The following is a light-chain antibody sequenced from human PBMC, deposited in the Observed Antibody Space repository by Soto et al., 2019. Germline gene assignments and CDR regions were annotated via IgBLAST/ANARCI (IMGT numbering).Light chain of an antibody. J-gene: IGKJ1*01. V-gene: IGKV3-20*01. CDR3: HHYGGSPRT. CDR1: QSVSSSY. CDR2: GAS. Sequence: EIVLTQSPGTLSLSPGERATLSCRASQSVSSSYLAWYQQKPGQPPRLLIYGASGMATGIPDRFSGSGSGTDFTLTISRLEAEDFAVYYCHHYGGSPRTLGQGTKVEIK.